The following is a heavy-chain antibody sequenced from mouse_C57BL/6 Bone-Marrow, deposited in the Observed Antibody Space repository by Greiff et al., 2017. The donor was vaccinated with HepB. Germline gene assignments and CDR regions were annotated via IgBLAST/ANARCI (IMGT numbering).Heavy chain of an antibody. CDR2: IWSDGST. D-gene: IGHD1-1*01. CDR3: ARDRYYGSRGAMDY. Sequence: VKLMESGPGLVAPSQSLSITCTVSGFSLTSYGVHWVRQPPGKGLEWLVVIWSDGSTTYNSALKSRLSISKDNSKSQVFLKMNSLQTDDTAMYYCARDRYYGSRGAMDYWGQGTSVTVSS. CDR1: GFSLTSYG. J-gene: IGHJ4*01. V-gene: IGHV2-6*03.